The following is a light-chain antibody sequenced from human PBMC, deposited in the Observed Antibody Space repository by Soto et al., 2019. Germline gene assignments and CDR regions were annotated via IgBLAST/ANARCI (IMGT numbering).Light chain of an antibody. CDR2: AAS. CDR3: QKLYSYP. Sequence: DMHMTQSPSSLSASVRDIATITCLASQSISSYLNWYQQKPGQAPKLLIYAASSLQSGVPSRFSGSGSGTDFTLTVSGLKSEDFAPYYCQKLYSYPFGQGTRLEIK. V-gene: IGKV1-39*01. J-gene: IGKJ5*01. CDR1: QSISSY.